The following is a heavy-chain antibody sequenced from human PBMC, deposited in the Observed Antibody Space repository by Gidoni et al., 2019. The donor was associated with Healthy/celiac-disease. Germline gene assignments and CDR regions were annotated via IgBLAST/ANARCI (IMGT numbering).Heavy chain of an antibody. D-gene: IGHD3-22*01. CDR2: ISYDGSNK. CDR3: ARDQDYYDSSGFDY. V-gene: IGHV3-30*04. J-gene: IGHJ4*02. CDR1: GFTFSSYA. Sequence: QVQLVESGGGVVQPGRSLRLSCAASGFTFSSYAMHWVRQAPGKGLAWVAVISYDGSNKYYADSVKGRFTISRDNSKNTLYLQMNSLRAEDTAVYYCARDQDYYDSSGFDYWGQGTLVTVSS.